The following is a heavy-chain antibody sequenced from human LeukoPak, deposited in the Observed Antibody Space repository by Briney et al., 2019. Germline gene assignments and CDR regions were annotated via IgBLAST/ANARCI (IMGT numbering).Heavy chain of an antibody. D-gene: IGHD3-22*01. Sequence: PGGSLRLSCAASGFTFSRYWIHWVRQAPGKGLEWVSRINPDGSTTTYAESVKGRFTISRDNAKNTVYLQMNSLRGEDTAVYYCARVLSGSWDWFDPWGQGTLVTVSS. V-gene: IGHV3-74*01. CDR1: GFTFSRYW. CDR2: INPDGSTT. CDR3: ARVLSGSWDWFDP. J-gene: IGHJ5*02.